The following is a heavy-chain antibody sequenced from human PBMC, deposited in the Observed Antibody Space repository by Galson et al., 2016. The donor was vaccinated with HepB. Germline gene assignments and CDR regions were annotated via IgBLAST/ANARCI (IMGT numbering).Heavy chain of an antibody. Sequence: SLRLSCAASGLTFINYWMSWVRQAPGKGLEWVSRISWNSGSIDYAGSVKGRLAISRDNAKNSLYLQMNSLRAEDTALYYCAKSGGMNYYYYMDVWGKGTTVTVSS. CDR1: GLTFINYW. CDR2: ISWNSGSI. J-gene: IGHJ6*03. V-gene: IGHV3-9*01. CDR3: AKSGGMNYYYYMDV. D-gene: IGHD1-26*01.